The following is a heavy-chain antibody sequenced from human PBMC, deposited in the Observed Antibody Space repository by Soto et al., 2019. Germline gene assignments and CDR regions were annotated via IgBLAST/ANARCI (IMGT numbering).Heavy chain of an antibody. CDR2: ISSSGSTI. CDR3: ASGRRDGYNYFDY. J-gene: IGHJ4*02. CDR1: GFTFSDYY. Sequence: SLRLSCAASGFTFSDYYMSWIRQAPGKGLEWVSYISSSGSTIYYADSVKGRFTISRDNAKNSLYLQMNSLRAEDTAVYYCASGRRDGYNYFDYWGQGTLVTVS. V-gene: IGHV3-11*01. D-gene: IGHD5-12*01.